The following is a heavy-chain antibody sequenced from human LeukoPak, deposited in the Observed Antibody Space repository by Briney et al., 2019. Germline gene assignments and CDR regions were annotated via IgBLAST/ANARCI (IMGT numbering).Heavy chain of an antibody. J-gene: IGHJ4*02. CDR1: GYTFTGYY. CDR3: ARTSYGSGSYYTDY. Sequence: VASVKVSCKASGYTFTGYYMHWVRQAPGQGLEWMGWINTNTGNPTYAQGFTGRFVFSLDTSVSTAYLQISSLKAEDTAVYYCARTSYGSGSYYTDYWGQGTLVTVSS. V-gene: IGHV7-4-1*02. D-gene: IGHD3-10*01. CDR2: INTNTGNP.